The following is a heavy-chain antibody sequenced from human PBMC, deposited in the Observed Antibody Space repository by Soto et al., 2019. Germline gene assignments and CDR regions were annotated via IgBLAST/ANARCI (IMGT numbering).Heavy chain of an antibody. CDR3: ARVGDDILTGYYSYYYYYMDV. CDR2: MNPNSGNT. J-gene: IGHJ6*03. D-gene: IGHD3-9*01. V-gene: IGHV1-8*01. Sequence: ASVKVSCKASGYTFTSYDINWVRQATGQGLEWMGWMNPNSGNTGYAQKFQGRVTMTRNTSISTAYMELSSLRSEDTAVYYCARVGDDILTGYYSYYYYYMDVWGKGTTVTVSS. CDR1: GYTFTSYD.